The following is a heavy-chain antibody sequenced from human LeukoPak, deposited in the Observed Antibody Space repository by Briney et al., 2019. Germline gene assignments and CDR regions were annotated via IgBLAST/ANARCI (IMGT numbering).Heavy chain of an antibody. D-gene: IGHD6-13*01. J-gene: IGHJ4*02. Sequence: PGGSLRLSCAASGFTFSSYSMNWVRQAPGKGLEWVSAISGSGGSTYYADSVKGRFTISRDNSKNTLYLQMNSLRAEDTAVYYCAKDSGSSWSNPFDYWGQGTLVTVSS. CDR1: GFTFSSYS. V-gene: IGHV3-23*01. CDR3: AKDSGSSWSNPFDY. CDR2: ISGSGGST.